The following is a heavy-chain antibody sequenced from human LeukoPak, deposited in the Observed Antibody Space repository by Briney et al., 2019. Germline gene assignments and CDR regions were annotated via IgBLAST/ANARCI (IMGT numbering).Heavy chain of an antibody. CDR1: GFTFSTYW. J-gene: IGHJ3*02. Sequence: GGSLRLSCAASGFTFSTYWMYWVRQAPGKGLVWVSRINSEGSRTSYADSVKGRVTISRDNAKNTLYLQMNSLRAEDTAVYYCARGIYCRSTSCYKAFDIWGQGTKVTVSS. V-gene: IGHV3-74*01. CDR2: INSEGSRT. D-gene: IGHD2-2*02. CDR3: ARGIYCRSTSCYKAFDI.